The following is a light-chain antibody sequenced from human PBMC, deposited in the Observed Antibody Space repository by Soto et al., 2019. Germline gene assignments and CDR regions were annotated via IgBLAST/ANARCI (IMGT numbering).Light chain of an antibody. CDR3: QQYNNWPPWT. Sequence: ETVMTQSPDTLSVSPGERVTLSCRASQSVSNNLAWYQQKPGQTPRLLIYGASTRVTGIPVRFSGRGSGTEFTLTISSLQSEDFAIYYCQQYNNWPPWTFGQGTKVEMK. V-gene: IGKV3-15*01. CDR1: QSVSNN. J-gene: IGKJ1*01. CDR2: GAS.